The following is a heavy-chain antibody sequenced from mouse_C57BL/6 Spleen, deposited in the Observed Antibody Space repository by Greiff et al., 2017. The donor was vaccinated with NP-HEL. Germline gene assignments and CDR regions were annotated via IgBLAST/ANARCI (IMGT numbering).Heavy chain of an antibody. CDR3: ARSDYDGSSSYYFDY. V-gene: IGHV1-80*01. J-gene: IGHJ2*01. Sequence: VQLQQSGAELVKPGASVKISCKASGYAFSSYWMNWVKQRPGKGLEWIGQIYPGDGDTNYNGKFKGKATLTADKSSSTAYMQLSSLTSEDSAVYFCARSDYDGSSSYYFDYWGQGTTLTVSS. D-gene: IGHD1-1*01. CDR2: IYPGDGDT. CDR1: GYAFSSYW.